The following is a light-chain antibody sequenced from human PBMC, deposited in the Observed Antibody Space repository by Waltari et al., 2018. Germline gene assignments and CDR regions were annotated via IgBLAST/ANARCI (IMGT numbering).Light chain of an antibody. V-gene: IGKV4-1*01. CDR2: WAS. CDR1: QSVLYSSNNKNY. J-gene: IGKJ2*01. CDR3: QQYYSTPKT. Sequence: DIVMTQAPDSLAVPLGDRVSSHRKSSQSVLYSSNNKNYLAWYQQKPGQPPKLLIYWASTRESGVPDRFSGSGSGTDFTLTISSLQAEDVAVYYCQQYYSTPKTFGQGTKLEIK.